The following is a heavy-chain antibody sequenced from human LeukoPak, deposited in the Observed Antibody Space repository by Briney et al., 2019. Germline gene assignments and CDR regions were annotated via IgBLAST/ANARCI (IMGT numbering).Heavy chain of an antibody. Sequence: GGSLRLSCAASGFTFSSYAMSWVRQAPGKGLEWVSAISGSGGSTYYADSVKGRFTISRDNSKNTLYLQMNSLRAEDTAVYYCANAINPLDRWLAPRGELFDIWGQETMVTVSS. CDR1: GFTFSSYA. V-gene: IGHV3-23*01. CDR2: ISGSGGST. D-gene: IGHD6-19*01. J-gene: IGHJ3*02. CDR3: ANAINPLDRWLAPRGELFDI.